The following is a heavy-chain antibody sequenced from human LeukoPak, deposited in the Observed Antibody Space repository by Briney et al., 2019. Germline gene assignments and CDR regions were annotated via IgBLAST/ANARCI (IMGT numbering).Heavy chain of an antibody. CDR2: IYTSGST. J-gene: IGHJ6*03. D-gene: IGHD1-26*01. Sequence: SETLSLTCTVSGGSISSYYWSWIRQPAGKGLEWIGRIYTSGSTNYNPSVKSRVTMSVDTSKNQFSLKLCSVTAADTAVYYCARDMWELLSYYYYYMDVWGKGTTVTVSS. V-gene: IGHV4-4*07. CDR3: ARDMWELLSYYYYYMDV. CDR1: GGSISSYY.